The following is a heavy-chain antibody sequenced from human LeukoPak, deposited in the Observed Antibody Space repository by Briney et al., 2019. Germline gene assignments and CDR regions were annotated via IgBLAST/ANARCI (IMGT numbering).Heavy chain of an antibody. CDR3: ARLDSSGYHSDY. D-gene: IGHD3-22*01. CDR1: GASISGYY. CDR2: IYYSGTT. J-gene: IGHJ4*02. V-gene: IGHV4-59*01. Sequence: PSETLSLTRTVSGASISGYYWSWIRQPPGKGLEWIGYIYYSGTTNYNPSLKSRLTMSVDTSKNHFSLKLTSVTAADTAVYYCARLDSSGYHSDYWGQGTLVTVSS.